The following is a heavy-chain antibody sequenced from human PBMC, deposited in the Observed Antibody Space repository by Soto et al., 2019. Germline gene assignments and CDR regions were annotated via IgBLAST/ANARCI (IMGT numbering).Heavy chain of an antibody. CDR3: ARDFPYSSPARDGMDV. Sequence: SETLSLTRTVSGGSISSGGYYWSWIRQHPGKGLEWIGYIYYSGSTYYNPSLKSRVTISVDTSKNQYSLKLSSVTAADTAVYYCARDFPYSSPARDGMDVWGQGTTVTVSS. V-gene: IGHV4-31*03. CDR1: GGSISSGGYY. J-gene: IGHJ6*02. D-gene: IGHD6-13*01. CDR2: IYYSGST.